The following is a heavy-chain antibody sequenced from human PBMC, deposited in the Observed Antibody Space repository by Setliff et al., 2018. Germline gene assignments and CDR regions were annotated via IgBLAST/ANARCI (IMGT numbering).Heavy chain of an antibody. CDR3: ARGGYYYIRSYFDY. V-gene: IGHV4-38-2*01. CDR1: GYSISSGNY. Sequence: SETLSLTCAVSGYSISSGNYWGWIRQPPGKGLEWIGSIYYSGSTNYNPSLKSRVTISVDTSKNQFSLKLSSVTAADTAVYYCARGGYYYIRSYFDYWGQGTLVTVSS. D-gene: IGHD3-22*01. CDR2: IYYSGST. J-gene: IGHJ4*02.